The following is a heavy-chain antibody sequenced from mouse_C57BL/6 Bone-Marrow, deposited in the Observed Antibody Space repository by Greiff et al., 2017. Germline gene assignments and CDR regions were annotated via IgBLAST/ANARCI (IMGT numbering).Heavy chain of an antibody. CDR2: INPYDSDT. CDR3: TIDDYRYNWDMDV. D-gene: IGHD4-1*01. Sequence: QVQLQQPGAELVMPGASVKMSCKASGYTFTSYWMHWVKQRPGQGLEWIGDINPYDSDTNYNQKFKGKATLTVDKSSSTAYMQLSSLTSEDSAVYYCTIDDYRYNWDMDVWGTGTTVTVSS. J-gene: IGHJ1*03. V-gene: IGHV1-69*01. CDR1: GYTFTSYW.